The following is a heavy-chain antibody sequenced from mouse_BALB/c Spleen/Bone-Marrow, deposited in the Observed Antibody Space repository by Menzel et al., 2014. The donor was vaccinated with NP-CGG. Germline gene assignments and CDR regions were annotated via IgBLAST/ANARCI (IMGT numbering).Heavy chain of an antibody. J-gene: IGHJ3*01. CDR2: ISSGGGST. D-gene: IGHD2-10*01. V-gene: IGHV5-12*02. CDR1: GFTFSDYY. Sequence: KKVESGGGLVQPGGSLTLSCATSGFTFSDYYMYWVRQTPEKRLEWVASISSGGGSTYYPATVTGRFTISRDNAKNTRYLQMSRLKAEDTAMYYCASTYYGNPFAYWGQGTPVTVAA. CDR3: ASTYYGNPFAY.